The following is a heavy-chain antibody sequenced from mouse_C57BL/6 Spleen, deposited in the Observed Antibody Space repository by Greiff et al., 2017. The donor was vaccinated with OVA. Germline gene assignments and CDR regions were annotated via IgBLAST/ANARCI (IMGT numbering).Heavy chain of an antibody. CDR2: INPNNGGT. Sequence: EVQLQQSGPELVKPGASVKISCKASGYTFTDYYMNWVKQSHGKSLEWIGDINPNNGGTSYNQKFKGKATLTVDKSSSTAYMELRSLTSEDSAVYYCAREGQGMDYWGQGTSVTVSS. V-gene: IGHV1-26*01. CDR3: AREGQGMDY. CDR1: GYTFTDYY. J-gene: IGHJ4*01.